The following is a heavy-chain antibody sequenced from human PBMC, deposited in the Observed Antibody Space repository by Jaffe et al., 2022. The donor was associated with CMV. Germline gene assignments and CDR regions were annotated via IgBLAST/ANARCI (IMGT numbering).Heavy chain of an antibody. CDR2: IYYSGST. CDR1: GGSISSYY. CDR3: ARRGSGGSSVWFDP. D-gene: IGHD2-15*01. J-gene: IGHJ5*02. Sequence: QVQLQESGPGLVKPSETLSLTCTVSGGSISSYYWSWIRQPPGKGLEWIGYIYYSGSTNYNPSLKSRVTISVDTSKNQFSLKLSSVTAADTAVYYCARRGSGGSSVWFDPWGQGTLVTVSS. V-gene: IGHV4-59*01.